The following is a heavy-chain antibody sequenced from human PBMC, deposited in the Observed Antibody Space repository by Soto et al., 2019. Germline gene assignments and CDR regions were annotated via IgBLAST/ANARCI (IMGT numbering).Heavy chain of an antibody. CDR2: INAGNGNT. V-gene: IGHV1-3*01. Sequence: GASVKVSCKASGYTFTSYAMHWVRQAPGQRLEWMGWINAGNGNTKYSQKFQDRVTITRDTSASTAYMELSSLRSEDTAVYYCARVGISSWGSFDYWGQGTLVTVSS. CDR3: ARVGISSWGSFDY. CDR1: GYTFTSYA. D-gene: IGHD3-16*01. J-gene: IGHJ4*02.